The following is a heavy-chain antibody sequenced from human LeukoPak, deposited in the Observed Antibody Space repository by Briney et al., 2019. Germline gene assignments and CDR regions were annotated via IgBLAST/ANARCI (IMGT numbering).Heavy chain of an antibody. CDR2: IYYSGSI. V-gene: IGHV4-28*05. J-gene: IGHJ4*02. D-gene: IGHD2/OR15-2a*01. CDR1: GYSISSSNR. Sequence: SETLSLTCAVSGYSISSSNRWGWIRQPPGKGLEWIGYIYYSGSIFYDPSLKSRVTMSVDTSKSQFSLKLSSVTAVDTAVYYCATKPNSLSYFDHWGQGTLVTVSS. CDR3: ATKPNSLSYFDH.